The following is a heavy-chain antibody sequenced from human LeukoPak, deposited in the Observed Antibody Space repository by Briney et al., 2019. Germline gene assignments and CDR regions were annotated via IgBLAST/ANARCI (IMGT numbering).Heavy chain of an antibody. V-gene: IGHV4-39*07. CDR3: AREQYLAYDVFGF. J-gene: IGHJ3*01. CDR2: IYDSGST. Sequence: SETLSLTCTVSGGSIRSSYYYWDWIRQPPGKGLEWIGSIYDSGSTYYNPSLKSRVTISVDTSKNQFSLRLSSVTAADTAVYYCAREQYLAYDVFGFWGQGTMVTVSS. CDR1: GGSIRSSYYY. D-gene: IGHD4-11*01.